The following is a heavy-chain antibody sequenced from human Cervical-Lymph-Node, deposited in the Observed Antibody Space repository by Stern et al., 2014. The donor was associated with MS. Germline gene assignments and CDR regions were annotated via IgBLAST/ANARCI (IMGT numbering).Heavy chain of an antibody. CDR1: GYTFINYD. V-gene: IGHV1-8*01. Sequence: VHLVESGSQVRKPGASVKVSCQALGYTFINYDIFWVRQATGQGLEWMGWMNPNNANTGHAQKFQGRVTMTRNTSISTAYMELSGLRSDDTAVYYCVRGGFSYGYGLDAWGQGTAVIVSS. J-gene: IGHJ6*02. CDR3: VRGGFSYGYGLDA. CDR2: MNPNNANT. D-gene: IGHD5-18*01.